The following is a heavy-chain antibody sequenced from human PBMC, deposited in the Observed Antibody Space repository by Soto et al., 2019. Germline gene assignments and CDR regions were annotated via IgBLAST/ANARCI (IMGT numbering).Heavy chain of an antibody. CDR3: AREETAWPLAYGLDV. Sequence: GGSLRLSCEASGFSFSTYSMHWVRQAPGKGLEWVSSIGRRSDIYYADSVKGRFTISRDNAKNSVSLQMNSLRDEDTAVYYCAREETAWPLAYGLDVWGQGSTVTSP. J-gene: IGHJ6*02. CDR2: IGRRSDI. D-gene: IGHD2-21*02. V-gene: IGHV3-21*01. CDR1: GFSFSTYS.